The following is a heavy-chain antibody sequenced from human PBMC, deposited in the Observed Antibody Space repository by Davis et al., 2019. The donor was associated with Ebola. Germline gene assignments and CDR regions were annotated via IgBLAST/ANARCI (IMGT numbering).Heavy chain of an antibody. CDR3: ARRVGARSGFGN. CDR2: MSPNSGNT. D-gene: IGHD1-26*01. J-gene: IGHJ4*02. Sequence: ASVKVSCKASGYTFTSYDINWVRQATGRGLEWMGWMSPNSGNTGFAQKFQGRVTMTRNISITTAYLELSSLGSEDTAVYYCARRVGARSGFGNWGQGTLVTVSS. V-gene: IGHV1-8*01. CDR1: GYTFTSYD.